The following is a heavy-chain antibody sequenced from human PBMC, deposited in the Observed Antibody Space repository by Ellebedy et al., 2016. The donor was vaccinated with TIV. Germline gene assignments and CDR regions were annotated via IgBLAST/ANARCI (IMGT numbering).Heavy chain of an antibody. V-gene: IGHV1-24*01. D-gene: IGHD3-22*01. J-gene: IGHJ3*02. CDR2: FDPEDGET. Sequence: ASVKVSCXVSGYTLTELSMHWVRQAPGKGLEWMGGFDPEDGETIYAQKFQGRVTMTEDTSTDTAYMELSSLRSEDTAVYYCATGVYYYDSSGPFDIWGQGTMVTVSS. CDR3: ATGVYYYDSSGPFDI. CDR1: GYTLTELS.